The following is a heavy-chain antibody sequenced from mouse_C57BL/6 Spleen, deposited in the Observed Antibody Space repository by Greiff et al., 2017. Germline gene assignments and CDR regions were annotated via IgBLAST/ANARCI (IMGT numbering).Heavy chain of an antibody. D-gene: IGHD1-3*01. J-gene: IGHJ3*01. CDR3: AKRAYVEWAWFAY. Sequence: QVQLQESGPELVKPGASVKLSCKASGYTFTSYDINWVKQRPGQGLEWIGWIYPRDGSTNYNEKFKGKATLTVDTSSSTAYMELHSLTSEDSAVYFCAKRAYVEWAWFAYWGQGTLVTVSA. V-gene: IGHV1-85*01. CDR1: GYTFTSYD. CDR2: IYPRDGST.